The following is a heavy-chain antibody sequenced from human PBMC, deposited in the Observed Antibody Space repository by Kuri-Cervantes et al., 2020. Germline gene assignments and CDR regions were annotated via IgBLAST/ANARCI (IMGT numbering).Heavy chain of an antibody. Sequence: GESLKISCAASGFTFSSNAMHWVRQAPGKGLEWVAVVSYDGSDKYYADSVKGRFTISRDNSKNTLYLQMNSLRDEDTAVYYCARDLAVAGLFDYWGQGTLVTVSS. V-gene: IGHV3-30-3*01. CDR2: VSYDGSDK. D-gene: IGHD6-19*01. J-gene: IGHJ4*02. CDR1: GFTFSSNA. CDR3: ARDLAVAGLFDY.